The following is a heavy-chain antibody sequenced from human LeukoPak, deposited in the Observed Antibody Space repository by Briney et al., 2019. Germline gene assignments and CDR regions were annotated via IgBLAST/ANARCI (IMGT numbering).Heavy chain of an antibody. V-gene: IGHV4-39*07. D-gene: IGHD3-10*01. Sequence: SETLSLTCTVSGGSISSSSYYWGWIRQPPGKGLEWIGSIYYSGSTYYNPSLKSRVTISVDTSKNQFSLKLSSVTAADTAVYYCARIGPMVRGLDYWGQGTLVTVSS. CDR1: GGSISSSSYY. CDR2: IYYSGST. J-gene: IGHJ4*02. CDR3: ARIGPMVRGLDY.